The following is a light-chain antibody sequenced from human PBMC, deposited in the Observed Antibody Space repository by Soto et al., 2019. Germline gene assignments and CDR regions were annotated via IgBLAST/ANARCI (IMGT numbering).Light chain of an antibody. CDR1: QSVYSN. J-gene: IGKJ5*01. Sequence: EIVMTQSPATLSVSPGERATLSCRASQSVYSNLAWYQQKPGQAPRLLLYGASTRATGIPDRFTGSGSGTDFTLTITRLEPEDFAVYYCQQYGSSPMTFGQGTRLEIK. CDR2: GAS. V-gene: IGKV3-20*01. CDR3: QQYGSSPMT.